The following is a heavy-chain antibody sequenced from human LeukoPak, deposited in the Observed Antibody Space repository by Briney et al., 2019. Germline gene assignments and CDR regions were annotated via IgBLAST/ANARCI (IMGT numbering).Heavy chain of an antibody. CDR3: AKLGGYSSSSLRNF. J-gene: IGHJ4*02. Sequence: GGSLRLSCAASGFTFSNYAMSWVRQAPGKGLEWVSGISGSGGSAYYADSVKGRFTISRDNSKNTLYLQMNSLRAEDTAVYYCAKLGGYSSSSLRNFGGQGTLVTVSS. D-gene: IGHD6-6*01. CDR1: GFTFSNYA. CDR2: ISGSGGSA. V-gene: IGHV3-23*01.